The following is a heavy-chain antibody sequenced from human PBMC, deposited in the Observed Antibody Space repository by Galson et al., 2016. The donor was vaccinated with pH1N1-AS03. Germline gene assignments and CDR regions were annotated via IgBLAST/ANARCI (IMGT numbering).Heavy chain of an antibody. CDR2: IDTNGGSI. CDR1: GFAFSTWW. J-gene: IGHJ4*02. D-gene: IGHD2-8*01. Sequence: SLRLSCAASGFAFSTWWMLWVRQAPGKGLEWVSRIDTNGGSIVYADSVKGRFTISRDNAKNTLYLQMSGLTAEDTAIYYCGRHMGGSWCGSPDYWGQGALVTVSS. CDR3: GRHMGGSWCGSPDY. V-gene: IGHV3-74*01.